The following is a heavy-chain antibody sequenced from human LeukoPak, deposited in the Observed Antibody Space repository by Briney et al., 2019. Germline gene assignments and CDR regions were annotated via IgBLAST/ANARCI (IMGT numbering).Heavy chain of an antibody. CDR3: AGGATVTTALWFDP. V-gene: IGHV4-59*01. Sequence: SETLSLTCTVSGGSISSYYWSWIRQPPGKGLEWIGYIYYSGSTNYNPSLKSRVTISVDTSKNQFSLKLSSVTAADTAVYCCAGGATVTTALWFDPWGQGTLVTVSS. CDR2: IYYSGST. D-gene: IGHD4-17*01. CDR1: GGSISSYY. J-gene: IGHJ5*02.